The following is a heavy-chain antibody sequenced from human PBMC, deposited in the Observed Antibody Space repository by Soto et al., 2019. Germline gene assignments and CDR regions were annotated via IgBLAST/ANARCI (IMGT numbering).Heavy chain of an antibody. CDR1: GFTFSSYA. V-gene: IGHV3-23*01. J-gene: IGHJ3*02. CDR2: ISGSGGST. Sequence: GGSLRLSCAASGFTFSSYAMSWVRQAPGKGLEWVSAISGSGGSTYYADSVKGRFTISRDNSKNTLYLQMNSLRAEDTAVYYCTREPSKDGHNSDTFDIWGQGTMVTVSS. CDR3: TREPSKDGHNSDTFDI.